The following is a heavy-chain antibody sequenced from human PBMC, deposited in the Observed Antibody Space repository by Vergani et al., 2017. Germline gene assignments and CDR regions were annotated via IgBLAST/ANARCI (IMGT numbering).Heavy chain of an antibody. CDR1: GGSFCGYY. D-gene: IGHD5-18*01. J-gene: IGHJ6*02. CDR3: ARGRGIQLWFDYYYYYGMDV. V-gene: IGHV4-34*01. Sequence: QVQLQQWGAGLLKPSETLSLTCAVYGGSFCGYYWSWIRQPPGKGLEWIGEINHSGSTNYNPYLKSRVTISVDTSKNQFSLKLSCVTAADTAGYYCARGRGIQLWFDYYYYYGMDVWGQGTTVTGSS. CDR2: INHSGST.